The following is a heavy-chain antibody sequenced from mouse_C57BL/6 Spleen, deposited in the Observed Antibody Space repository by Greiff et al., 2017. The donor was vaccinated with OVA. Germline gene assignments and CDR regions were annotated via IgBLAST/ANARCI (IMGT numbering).Heavy chain of an antibody. V-gene: IGHV2-2*01. D-gene: IGHD1-1*01. Sequence: QVHVKQSGPGLVPPSQSLSITCTVSGFSLTSYGVHWVRQSPGKGLEWLGVIWSGGSTDYNAAFISRLSISKDNAKSQVFFKMNSLQADDTAIYYCTRNPYYYGSSHWYFDVWGTGTTVTVSS. CDR3: TRNPYYYGSSHWYFDV. CDR2: IWSGGST. CDR1: GFSLTSYG. J-gene: IGHJ1*03.